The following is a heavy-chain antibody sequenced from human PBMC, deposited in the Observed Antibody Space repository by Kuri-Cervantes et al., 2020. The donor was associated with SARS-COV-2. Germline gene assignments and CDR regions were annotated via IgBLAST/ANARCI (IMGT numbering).Heavy chain of an antibody. V-gene: IGHV3-48*02. CDR1: GFTFSSYS. D-gene: IGHD7-27*01. CDR2: ISSSSSTI. CDR3: ARDGDPYYYYYMDV. Sequence: GESLKISCAASGFTFSSYSMNWVRQAPGKGLEWVSYISSSSSTIYYADSVKGRFTISRDNAKNSLYLQMNSLRDEDTAVYYCARDGDPYYYYYMDVWGKGTTVTVSS. J-gene: IGHJ6*03.